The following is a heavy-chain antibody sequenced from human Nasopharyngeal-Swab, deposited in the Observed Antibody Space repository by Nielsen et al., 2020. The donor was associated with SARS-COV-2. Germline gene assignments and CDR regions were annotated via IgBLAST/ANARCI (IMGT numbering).Heavy chain of an antibody. D-gene: IGHD2-2*01. V-gene: IGHV3-11*06. CDR2: ISSSSSYT. J-gene: IGHJ5*02. CDR1: GFTFSDYY. CDR3: ARGGVPEDIVVVTAAIDGAIDP. Sequence: GGPLRLSCAASGFTFSDYYMSWIRQAPGKGLEWVSYISSSSSYTNYADSVKGRFTISRDNAKNSLYLQMNSLRAEDTAVYYCARGGVPEDIVVVTAAIDGAIDPWGQGTLVTVSS.